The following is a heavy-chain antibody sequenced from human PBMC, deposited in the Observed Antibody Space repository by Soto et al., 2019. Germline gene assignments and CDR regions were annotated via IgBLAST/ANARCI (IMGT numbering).Heavy chain of an antibody. D-gene: IGHD2-2*01. V-gene: IGHV3-48*01. CDR3: AKSSYCSSTSCYYYYMDV. CDR1: GFTFSSYS. J-gene: IGHJ6*03. Sequence: GGSLRLSCAASGFTFSSYSMNWVRQAPGKGLEWVSYISSSSSTIYYADTVKGRFTISRDNAKNSLYLQMNSLRAEDTAVYYFAKSSYCSSTSCYYYYMDVWGKGTTDTVSS. CDR2: ISSSSSTI.